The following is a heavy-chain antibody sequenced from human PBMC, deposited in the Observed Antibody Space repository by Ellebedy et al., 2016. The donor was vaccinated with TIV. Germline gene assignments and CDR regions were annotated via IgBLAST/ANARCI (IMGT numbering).Heavy chain of an antibody. J-gene: IGHJ4*02. CDR2: ITGSSSYM. CDR3: SRGIAAVIY. CDR1: GFTFSNYS. V-gene: IGHV3-21*01. D-gene: IGHD6-13*01. Sequence: PGGSLRLSCAASGFTFSNYSMNWVRQAPGKGLEWVSSITGSSSYMFYADSVKGRFTISRDNAKNSLYLQMNSLRAEDTAVYYCSRGIAAVIYWGQGTLVTVSS.